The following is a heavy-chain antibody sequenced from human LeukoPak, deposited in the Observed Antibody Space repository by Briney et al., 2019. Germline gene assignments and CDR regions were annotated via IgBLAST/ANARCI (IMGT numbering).Heavy chain of an antibody. CDR2: IYMSGST. CDR1: VGSISSGNYY. CDR3: ARDWGIAAATPYYFDH. V-gene: IGHV4-61*09. Sequence: SQTLSLTCTVSVGSISSGNYYYSWIRQSAGKGMEWIGNIYMSGSTRYNPSLMSRVAMSVDTSKNEFSLKISSATAADTAVYYCARDWGIAAATPYYFDHWGQGILVTVSS. D-gene: IGHD6-13*01. J-gene: IGHJ4*02.